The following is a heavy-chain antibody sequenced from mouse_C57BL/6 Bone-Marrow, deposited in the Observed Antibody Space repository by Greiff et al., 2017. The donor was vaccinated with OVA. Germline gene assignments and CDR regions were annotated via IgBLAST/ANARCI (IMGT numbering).Heavy chain of an antibody. V-gene: IGHV1-82*01. Sequence: QVQLQQSGPELVKPGASVKISCKASGYAFSSSWMNWVKQRPGKGLEWIGRIYPGDGDTNYNGKFKGKATLTADKSSSTAYMQLSSLTSEDSSVYFCNYYGSSLGYWGQGTTLTVSS. CDR2: IYPGDGDT. J-gene: IGHJ2*01. D-gene: IGHD1-1*01. CDR1: GYAFSSSW. CDR3: NYYGSSLGY.